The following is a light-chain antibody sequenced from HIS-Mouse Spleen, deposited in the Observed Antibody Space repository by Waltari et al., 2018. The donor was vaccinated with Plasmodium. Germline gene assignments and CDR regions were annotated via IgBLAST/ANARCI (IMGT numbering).Light chain of an antibody. CDR2: EGS. CDR1: SRHLGSYNL. V-gene: IGLV2-23*01. Sequence: QSALTQPASVSGSPGQSIHISCPGTSRHLGSYNLVSWYQQHPGKAPKLMIYEGSKRPSGVSNRFSGSKSGNTASLTISGLQAEDEADYYCCSYAGSSTNWVFGGGTKLTVL. J-gene: IGLJ3*02. CDR3: CSYAGSSTNWV.